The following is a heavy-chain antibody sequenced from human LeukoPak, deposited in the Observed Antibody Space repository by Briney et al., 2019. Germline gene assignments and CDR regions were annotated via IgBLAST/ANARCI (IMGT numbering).Heavy chain of an antibody. D-gene: IGHD2-2*01. CDR3: ARAPYCSSTSCYWFYNWFDP. CDR2: INPNSGGT. Sequence: ASVKVSCKASGYTFTGYYMHWVRQAPGQGLEWMGWINPNSGGTNYAQKFQGRVTMPRDTSISTAYMELSRLRSDDTAVYYCARAPYCSSTSCYWFYNWFDPWGQGTLVTVSS. CDR1: GYTFTGYY. J-gene: IGHJ5*02. V-gene: IGHV1-2*02.